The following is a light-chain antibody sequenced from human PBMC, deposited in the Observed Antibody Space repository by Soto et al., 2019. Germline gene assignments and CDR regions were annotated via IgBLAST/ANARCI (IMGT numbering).Light chain of an antibody. V-gene: IGKV1D-12*01. CDR3: LQSDTFPYT. Sequence: DIQMTQSPSSVSASVGDRVTISCRASQDIDRWLAWFQHKPGKAPELLISTASSLQSGVPSRFSGSGSGTDFTLTIASLQFEDFATYYCLQSDTFPYTFGLGTKLDIK. J-gene: IGKJ2*01. CDR2: TAS. CDR1: QDIDRW.